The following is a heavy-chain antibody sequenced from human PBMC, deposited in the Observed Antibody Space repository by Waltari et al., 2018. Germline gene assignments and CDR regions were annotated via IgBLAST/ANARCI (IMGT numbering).Heavy chain of an antibody. D-gene: IGHD6-13*01. J-gene: IGHJ4*02. Sequence: VQLVESGAGVVQPGGSPRLPCAPSAFTFCNLAMHWVRQAPGKGLGWVAFIRDDGSDKNYVDSVKGLFTISRDNSKNTLYLQMNSLRVEDTAVYYCAKDRGGTAAGYLDYWGQGTLVTVSS. CDR2: IRDDGSDK. CDR1: AFTFCNLA. CDR3: AKDRGGTAAGYLDY. V-gene: IGHV3-30*02.